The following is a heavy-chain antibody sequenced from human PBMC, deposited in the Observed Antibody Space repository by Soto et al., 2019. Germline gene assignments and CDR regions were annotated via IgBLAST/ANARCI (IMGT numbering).Heavy chain of an antibody. CDR3: ARTSSGAYDYVWQSYRYTGWFDP. V-gene: IGHV4-39*07. Sequence: SETLSLTCTVSGGSISSNIYYWGWIRQPPGKGLEWIGEINHSGVTNYKPSLKSRVTISVDTSKNQFSLKLSSVTAADTALYYCARTSSGAYDYVWQSYRYTGWFDPWGQGTLVTVSS. CDR1: GGSISSNIYY. D-gene: IGHD3-16*02. CDR2: INHSGVT. J-gene: IGHJ5*02.